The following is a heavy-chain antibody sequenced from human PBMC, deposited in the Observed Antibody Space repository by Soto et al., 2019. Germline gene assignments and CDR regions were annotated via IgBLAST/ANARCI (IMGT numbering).Heavy chain of an antibody. CDR3: ATFGIYDFWSGYLHRDAFDV. CDR1: GFLFSSYG. J-gene: IGHJ3*01. V-gene: IGHV3-30*03. D-gene: IGHD3-3*01. CDR2: VSYDGSDS. Sequence: PGGSLRLSCIASGFLFSSYGLHWVRQAPGKGLEWVGIVSYDGSDSYYADSVKGRFTISRDNSNKTMSLQMNSLRTEDTALYYCATFGIYDFWSGYLHRDAFDVWGQGTMVTVS.